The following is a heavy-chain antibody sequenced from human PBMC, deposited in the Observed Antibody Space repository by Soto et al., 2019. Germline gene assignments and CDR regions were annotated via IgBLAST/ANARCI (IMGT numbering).Heavy chain of an antibody. J-gene: IGHJ4*02. CDR3: ARDGVGHTTFFGYFDS. CDR2: IRYDGSNI. D-gene: IGHD1-26*01. V-gene: IGHV3-33*01. CDR1: GFTFSGLG. Sequence: QVQLVESGGGVVQPGRSLRLSCAASGFTFSGLGMHWVRQAPGKGLEWVAVIRYDGSNIYYADAVKGRFPISRDNSKDTLYLQMNSLRADDTAVYYCARDGVGHTTFFGYFDSWGQGTLVTVSS.